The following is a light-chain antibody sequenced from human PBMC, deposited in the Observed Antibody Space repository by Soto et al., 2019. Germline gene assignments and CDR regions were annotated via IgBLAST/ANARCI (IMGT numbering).Light chain of an antibody. CDR1: DSDVGGYNY. J-gene: IGLJ1*01. V-gene: IGLV2-14*01. CDR3: SSYTSISTYV. Sequence: QSALTQPASVSGSPGQSITISCTGTDSDVGGYNYVSWYQQHPGKAPKLMIYDVNNRPSGVSYRFSGSKSGNTASLTISGLQAEDEADYYCSSYTSISTYVFGPGTKVTVL. CDR2: DVN.